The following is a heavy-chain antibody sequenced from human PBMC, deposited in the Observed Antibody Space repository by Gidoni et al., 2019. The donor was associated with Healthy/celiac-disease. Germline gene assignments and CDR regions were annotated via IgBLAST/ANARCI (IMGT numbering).Heavy chain of an antibody. Sequence: QVQLQESGPGLVKPSQTLSLTCTVSGGSISSGGYYWSWIRQHPGKGLEWIGYIYYSGSTYYNPSLKSRVTISVDTSKNQFSLKLSSVTAADTAVYYCARTRRVDTAMVIAFDIWGQGTMVTVSS. V-gene: IGHV4-31*03. D-gene: IGHD5-18*01. CDR2: IYYSGST. CDR3: ARTRRVDTAMVIAFDI. J-gene: IGHJ3*02. CDR1: GGSISSGGYY.